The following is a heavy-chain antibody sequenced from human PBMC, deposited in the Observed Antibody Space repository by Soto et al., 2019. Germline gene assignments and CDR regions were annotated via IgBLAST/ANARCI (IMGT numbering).Heavy chain of an antibody. V-gene: IGHV1-69*13. J-gene: IGHJ4*02. Sequence: QVQLVQSGAEVKKPGSSVKVSCKASGGSFSTYGINWVRLAPGQGLEWMGGIIPKFGTTNYAQKFRGRVTITADESTNTAYMELNYLRSEDTAVYFFARKLDPYYGGNSLSLDYCGQGTLVTVSS. CDR2: IIPKFGTT. CDR3: ARKLDPYYGGNSLSLDY. D-gene: IGHD4-17*01. CDR1: GGSFSTYG.